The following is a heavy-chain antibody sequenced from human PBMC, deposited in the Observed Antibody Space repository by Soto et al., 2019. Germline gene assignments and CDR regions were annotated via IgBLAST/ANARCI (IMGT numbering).Heavy chain of an antibody. CDR1: GFTLSGYA. J-gene: IGHJ4*02. CDR2: IGAGGST. D-gene: IGHD2-15*01. V-gene: IGHV3-23*01. CDR3: VRVLSGSKTIDY. Sequence: GGSLRLSCAASGFTLSGYAMRWVRQAPGEGLEWVSSIGAGGSTYYADSVKGRFTISRDNSKNTLYLQMNRLRAEDTAVYYCVRVLSGSKTIDYWGRGTLVTVSS.